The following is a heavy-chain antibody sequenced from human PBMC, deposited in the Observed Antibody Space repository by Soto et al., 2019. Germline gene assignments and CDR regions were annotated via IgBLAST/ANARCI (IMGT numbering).Heavy chain of an antibody. CDR2: IIPIFGTT. CDR3: ARGTRSGSYYYYGLDV. V-gene: IGHV1-69*06. Sequence: SVKGSCKASGGTFSSYASSWVRQAPGQGLEWMGGIIPIFGTTNYARRFQGRVTITADKSTSTAYMELRSLRSEDTAVYYCARGTRSGSYYYYGLDVWGQGTTVTVSS. D-gene: IGHD1-26*01. J-gene: IGHJ6*02. CDR1: GGTFSSYA.